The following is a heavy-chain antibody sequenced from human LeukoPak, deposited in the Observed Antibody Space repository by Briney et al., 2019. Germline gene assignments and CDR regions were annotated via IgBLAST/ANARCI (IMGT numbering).Heavy chain of an antibody. Sequence: SETLSLTCAVYGGSFSSYYWGWIRQPPGKGLEWIGEINHSGGTNYNPSLKSRVTISVDTPKNQFSLKLSSVTAADTAVYYCASERRYSSGRWDYYFDYWGQGTLVTVSS. CDR1: GGSFSSYY. CDR3: ASERRYSSGRWDYYFDY. D-gene: IGHD6-19*01. CDR2: INHSGGT. V-gene: IGHV4-34*01. J-gene: IGHJ4*02.